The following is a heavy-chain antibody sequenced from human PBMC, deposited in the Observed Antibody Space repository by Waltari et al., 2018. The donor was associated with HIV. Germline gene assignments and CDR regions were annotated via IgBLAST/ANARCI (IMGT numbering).Heavy chain of an antibody. CDR1: GFTFSNYE. Sequence: EVQLVESGGGLVQPGGSLRLSCAGSGFTFSNYEMTWVRQAPGKGWRGILVISGGGAKSTEDHVKGEFTISRENAKTPCYLKMNSRGAGNPVVYNWAKAVEEPVGRDWGGDVWGQGTTVTVSS. V-gene: IGHV3-48*03. D-gene: IGHD3-16*01. J-gene: IGHJ6*02. CDR3: AKAVEEPVGRDWGGDV. CDR2: ISGGGAK.